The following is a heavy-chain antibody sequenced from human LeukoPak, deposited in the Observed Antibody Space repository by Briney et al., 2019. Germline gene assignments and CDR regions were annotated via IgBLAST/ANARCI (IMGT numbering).Heavy chain of an antibody. Sequence: GASVKVSCKASGGTFSGYAISGVRQAPGQGLEWMGGIIPIFGTANYAQKFQGRVTITTDESTSTAYMELSSLRSEDTAVYYCARRGCSGGSCYYFDYWGQGTLVTVSS. J-gene: IGHJ4*02. D-gene: IGHD2-15*01. CDR2: IIPIFGTA. CDR3: ARRGCSGGSCYYFDY. V-gene: IGHV1-69*05. CDR1: GGTFSGYA.